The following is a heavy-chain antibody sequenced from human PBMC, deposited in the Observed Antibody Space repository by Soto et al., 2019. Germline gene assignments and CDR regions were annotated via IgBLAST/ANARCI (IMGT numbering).Heavy chain of an antibody. CDR1: GFTFSSYW. Sequence: TGGSLRLSCAASGFTFSSYWMHWVRQAPGKGLVWVSRINSDGSSTSYADSVKGRFTISRDNAKNTLYLQMNSLRAEDTAVYYCARGGSSGYYSPVWEVDYWGQGTLVTVSS. J-gene: IGHJ4*02. CDR2: INSDGSST. D-gene: IGHD3-22*01. V-gene: IGHV3-74*01. CDR3: ARGGSSGYYSPVWEVDY.